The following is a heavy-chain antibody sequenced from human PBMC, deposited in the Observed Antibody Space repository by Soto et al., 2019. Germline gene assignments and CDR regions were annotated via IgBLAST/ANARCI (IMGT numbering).Heavy chain of an antibody. CDR1: GFTFSSYA. Sequence: GGSLRLSCAASGFTFSSYAMSWVRQAPGKGLEWVSAISGSGGSTYYADSVKGRFTISRDNSKNTLYLQMNSLRAEDTAVYYCAKVPTVTDYYYYMDVWGKGTTVTVSS. CDR2: ISGSGGST. J-gene: IGHJ6*03. CDR3: AKVPTVTDYYYYMDV. V-gene: IGHV3-23*01. D-gene: IGHD4-4*01.